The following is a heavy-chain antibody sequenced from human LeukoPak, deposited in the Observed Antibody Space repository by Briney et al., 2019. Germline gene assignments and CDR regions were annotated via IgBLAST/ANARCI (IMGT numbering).Heavy chain of an antibody. D-gene: IGHD4-17*01. J-gene: IGHJ3*02. CDR2: ISYIGST. Sequence: PSETLSLTCTVSGGSMSSHYWSWIRQPPGKGLVWIGYISYIGSTNYNPSLKSRVTISIDTSKNQFSLKLSSVTAADTAVYYCARDPTTVTKGLDIWGQGTMVTVSS. V-gene: IGHV4-59*11. CDR3: ARDPTTVTKGLDI. CDR1: GGSMSSHY.